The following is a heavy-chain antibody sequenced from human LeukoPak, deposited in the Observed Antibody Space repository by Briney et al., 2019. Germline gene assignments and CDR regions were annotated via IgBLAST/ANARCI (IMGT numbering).Heavy chain of an antibody. D-gene: IGHD6-19*01. CDR1: GFTFSNYA. Sequence: PGGSLRLSCAASGFTFSNYALSWVRQAPGKGLELVSTISGDGDSTYYAASVKGRFTISRDDSKNTMFLHMNSLRAEDTALYYCAKRYGSSGFNWFDPWGQGTLVTVSS. J-gene: IGHJ5*02. CDR2: ISGDGDST. CDR3: AKRYGSSGFNWFDP. V-gene: IGHV3-23*01.